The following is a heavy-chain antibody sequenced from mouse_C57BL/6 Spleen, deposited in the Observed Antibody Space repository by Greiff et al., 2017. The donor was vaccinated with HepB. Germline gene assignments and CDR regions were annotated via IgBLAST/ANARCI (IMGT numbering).Heavy chain of an antibody. CDR2: FYPGSGST. D-gene: IGHD1-1*01. V-gene: IGHV1-55*01. CDR1: GYTFTSYC. Sequence: QVQLQQPGAELVKPGASVKMSCKASGYTFTSYCITWVKQRPGQGLEWIGDFYPGSGSTNYNEKFKSKATLTVETSSSTAYVQLSSLTSEDSAVYYCAITAVDYWGQGTTVTVSS. CDR3: AITAVDY. J-gene: IGHJ2*01.